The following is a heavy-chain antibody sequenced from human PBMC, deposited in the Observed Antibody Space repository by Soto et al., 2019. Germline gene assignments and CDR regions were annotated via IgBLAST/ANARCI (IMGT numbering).Heavy chain of an antibody. V-gene: IGHV4-31*03. D-gene: IGHD3-9*01. CDR1: GGSISSGDYY. CDR3: ARIPTFYCILGGSAET. Sequence: QMQLQASGPGLVKPSETLSLTCTVSGGSISSGDYYWTWVRQHPGKGLEWIGYIYASGRTYYTPSLKGRFSISVDTSKNQFSLKLSSVAASDTAVYYCARIPTFYCILGGSAETWGQGILGTVSS. CDR2: IYASGRT. J-gene: IGHJ4*02.